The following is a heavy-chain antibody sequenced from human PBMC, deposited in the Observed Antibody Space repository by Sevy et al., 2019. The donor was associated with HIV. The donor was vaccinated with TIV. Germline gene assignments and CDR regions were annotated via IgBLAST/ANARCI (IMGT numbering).Heavy chain of an antibody. V-gene: IGHV3-21*01. CDR2: ISSSSSYI. D-gene: IGHD1-26*01. Sequence: GGSLRLSCAASEFTFSSYSMNWVRQAPGKGLEWVSSISSSSSYIYYAASVKGRFTISRDNAKNSLYLQMNSLRAEDTAVYYCARVMGATGAFDIWGQGTMVTVSS. J-gene: IGHJ3*02. CDR3: ARVMGATGAFDI. CDR1: EFTFSSYS.